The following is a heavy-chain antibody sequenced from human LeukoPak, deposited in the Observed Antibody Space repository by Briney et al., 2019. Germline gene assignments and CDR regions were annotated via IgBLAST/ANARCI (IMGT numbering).Heavy chain of an antibody. V-gene: IGHV4-39*07. D-gene: IGHD4-11*01. CDR3: ARAPWAYGNYVHAFDI. CDR1: GGSISSDNSY. CDR2: IYSGGRI. Sequence: SETLSLTCTVSGGSISSDNSYWGWIRQPPGKGLEWIGSIYSGGRIYYNPSLKSRVTISVDTSKNHFSLKLTSVTAADTAVYYCARAPWAYGNYVHAFDIWGQGTMVTVSA. J-gene: IGHJ3*02.